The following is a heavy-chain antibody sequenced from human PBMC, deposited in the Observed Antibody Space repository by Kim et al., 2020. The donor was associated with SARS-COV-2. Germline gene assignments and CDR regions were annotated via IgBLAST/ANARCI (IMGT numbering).Heavy chain of an antibody. CDR3: ARDVFTYYYGSGSFLDY. Sequence: LKSRVTISVDTAKNQFSLKLSSVTAADTAVYYCARDVFTYYYGSGSFLDYWGQGTLVTVSS. V-gene: IGHV4-34*01. J-gene: IGHJ4*02. D-gene: IGHD3-10*01.